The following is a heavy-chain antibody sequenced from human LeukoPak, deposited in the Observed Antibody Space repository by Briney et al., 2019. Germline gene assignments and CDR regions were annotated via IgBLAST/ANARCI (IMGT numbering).Heavy chain of an antibody. CDR2: IKQDGSEK. D-gene: IGHD6-19*01. Sequence: GGSLRLSCAASGFTFSSYWMSWVRQAPGKGLEWVANIKQDGSEKYYVDSVKGRFTISRDNSKNTLYLQMNSLRAEDTAVYYCARGTYSSGWYGSSENDYWGQGTLVTVSS. CDR3: ARGTYSSGWYGSSENDY. CDR1: GFTFSSYW. V-gene: IGHV3-7*01. J-gene: IGHJ4*02.